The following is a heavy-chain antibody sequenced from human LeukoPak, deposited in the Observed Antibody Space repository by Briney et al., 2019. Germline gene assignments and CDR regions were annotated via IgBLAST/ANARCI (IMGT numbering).Heavy chain of an antibody. CDR3: ARGRAAAAPYWFDP. V-gene: IGHV1-2*02. D-gene: IGHD6-13*01. J-gene: IGHJ5*02. CDR1: GYTFTGYY. CDR2: INPNSGGT. Sequence: ASVKVSCKASGYTFTGYYMHWVRQAPGQGLEGMGWINPNSGGTNYAQKFQGRVTMTRDTSISTAYMEPSRLRSDDTAVYYCARGRAAAAPYWFDPWGQGTLVTVSS.